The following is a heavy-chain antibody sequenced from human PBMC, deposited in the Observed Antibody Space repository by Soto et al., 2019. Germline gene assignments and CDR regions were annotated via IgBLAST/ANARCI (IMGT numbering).Heavy chain of an antibody. Sequence: QLQLQESGPGLVKPSETLSLTCSVSGGSITTSSYNWDWIRQPPGKGLEWIGTIYYDGSTSYTPSLKSQVTISVDTSKNHSALKVNSVTAADTAVYYCARLYGNAFDVWGRGTVVTVSS. V-gene: IGHV4-39*02. CDR2: IYYDGST. J-gene: IGHJ3*01. CDR3: ARLYGNAFDV. D-gene: IGHD1-1*01. CDR1: GGSITTSSYN.